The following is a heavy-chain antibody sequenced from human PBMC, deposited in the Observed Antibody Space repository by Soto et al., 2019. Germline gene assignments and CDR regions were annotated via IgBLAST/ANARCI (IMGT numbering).Heavy chain of an antibody. Sequence: EVQLVESGGGLVQPGGSLRLSCAASGFTFSSYWMHWVRQAPGKGLVWVSRIKSDGSSTRYADSVRGRFTTSRDTAKNTLYLQMNSLRAEDTAVYYCTRDRAWNYGDYWGQGTLVTVSS. CDR2: IKSDGSST. V-gene: IGHV3-74*01. D-gene: IGHD1-7*01. CDR3: TRDRAWNYGDY. CDR1: GFTFSSYW. J-gene: IGHJ4*02.